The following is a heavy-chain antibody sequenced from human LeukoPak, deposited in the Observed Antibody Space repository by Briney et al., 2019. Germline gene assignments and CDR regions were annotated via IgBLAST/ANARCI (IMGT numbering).Heavy chain of an antibody. Sequence: ASVKVSCKGSGYTLTELSMHWVRPAPGKGLAWMGGFDPEDGETIYAQKCQGRVTMTEDISTDTAYMELSSLRSEDTAVYYCATGYYDSSGYSHHARAFDYWGQGTLVTVSS. D-gene: IGHD3-22*01. V-gene: IGHV1-24*01. CDR1: GYTLTELS. CDR2: FDPEDGET. J-gene: IGHJ4*02. CDR3: ATGYYDSSGYSHHARAFDY.